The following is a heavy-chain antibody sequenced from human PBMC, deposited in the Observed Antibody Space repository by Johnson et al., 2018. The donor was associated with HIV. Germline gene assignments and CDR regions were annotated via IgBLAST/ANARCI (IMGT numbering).Heavy chain of an antibody. V-gene: IGHV3-11*04. CDR1: AFTFSDYY. CDR3: AKDPGYCSGGSCYTLIGWGV. D-gene: IGHD2-15*01. Sequence: VQLVESGGGLVKPGGSLRLSCAASAFTFSDYYMSWIRQAPGTGLEWVSYISSSGSTIYYADSVKGRFTISRDHAKNTLYLQMNSLRVEDTAVYYCAKDPGYCSGGSCYTLIGWGVWGQGTMVTVSS. J-gene: IGHJ3*01. CDR2: ISSSGSTI.